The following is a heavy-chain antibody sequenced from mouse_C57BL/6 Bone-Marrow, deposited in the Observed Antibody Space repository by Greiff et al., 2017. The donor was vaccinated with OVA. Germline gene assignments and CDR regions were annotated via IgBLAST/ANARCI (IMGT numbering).Heavy chain of an antibody. V-gene: IGHV5-17*01. CDR3: ARINYWYFDV. CDR1: GFTFSDYG. Sequence: EVKLVESGGGLVKPGGSLKISCAASGFTFSDYGMHWVRQAPEKGLEWVAYISSGSSTIYYADTVKGRFTISRDNAKHTLFRQITRLRSEDTAMYYCARINYWYFDVWGTGTTVTVSS. CDR2: ISSGSSTI. J-gene: IGHJ1*03.